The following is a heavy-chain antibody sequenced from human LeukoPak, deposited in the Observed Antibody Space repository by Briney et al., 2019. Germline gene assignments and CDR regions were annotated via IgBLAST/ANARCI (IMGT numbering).Heavy chain of an antibody. CDR1: GGTFSSYA. CDR3: VRGYGDYDSSGYYIDY. D-gene: IGHD3-22*01. CDR2: IIPIFGTA. J-gene: IGHJ4*02. Sequence: SVKVSCKASGGTFSSYAISWVRQAPGQGLEWMGGIIPIFGTANYAQKFQGRVTITTDESTSTAYMELSSLRSEDTAVYYCVRGYGDYDSSGYYIDYWGQGTLVTVSS. V-gene: IGHV1-69*05.